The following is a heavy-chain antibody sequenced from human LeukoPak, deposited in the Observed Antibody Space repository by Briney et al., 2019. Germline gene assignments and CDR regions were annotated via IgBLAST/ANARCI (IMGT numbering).Heavy chain of an antibody. Sequence: ASVKVSCKASGYTFTGYYMHWVRQAPGQGLEWMGWINPNSGGTNYAQKFQGRVTMTRDTSISTAYMELSRLRSEDTAVYYCARTSGYDSSGYNVWFDPWGQGTLVTVSS. CDR3: ARTSGYDSSGYNVWFDP. D-gene: IGHD3-22*01. CDR2: INPNSGGT. V-gene: IGHV1-2*02. CDR1: GYTFTGYY. J-gene: IGHJ5*02.